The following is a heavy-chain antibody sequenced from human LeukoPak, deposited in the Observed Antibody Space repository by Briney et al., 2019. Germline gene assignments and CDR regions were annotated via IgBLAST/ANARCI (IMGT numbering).Heavy chain of an antibody. V-gene: IGHV3-7*01. CDR2: IKQDGSEK. CDR3: AREVIVVVPAAHYYYYGMDV. CDR1: GFTFSSYW. J-gene: IGHJ6*02. Sequence: GGSLRLSCAASGFTFSSYWMSWVRQAPGKGLEWVANIKQDGSEKYYVDSVKGRFTISRDNAKNSLYLQMNSLRAEDTAVYYCAREVIVVVPAAHYYYYGMDVWGQGTTVTVSS. D-gene: IGHD2-2*01.